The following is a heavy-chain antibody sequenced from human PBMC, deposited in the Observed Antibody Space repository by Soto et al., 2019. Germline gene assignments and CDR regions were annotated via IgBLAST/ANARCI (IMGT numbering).Heavy chain of an antibody. CDR3: ARDDYPYYDDSSGYPFDY. CDR1: GFTFSTYN. D-gene: IGHD3-22*01. V-gene: IGHV3-48*01. J-gene: IGHJ4*02. CDR2: ISDSSSTI. Sequence: GGSLRLSCAASGFTFSTYNMNWVRQAPGKGLEWVSYISDSSSTIHYADSVKGRFTISRDNAKNSLYLQMNSLRAEDTAVYYCARDDYPYYDDSSGYPFDYWGQGALVTVSS.